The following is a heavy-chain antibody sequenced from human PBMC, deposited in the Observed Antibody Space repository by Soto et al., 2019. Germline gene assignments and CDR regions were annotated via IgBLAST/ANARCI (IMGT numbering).Heavy chain of an antibody. CDR3: AKESWKNYFEN. J-gene: IGHJ4*02. V-gene: IGHV3-23*01. D-gene: IGHD1-1*01. CDR1: GFIFSSYP. CDR2: ISGSGDRA. Sequence: GGALRLSCAASGFIFSSYPMSWVRHAPGRGLQWLSTISGSGDRAFYADSVRGRFTISRDSSKNTLYLQMNSLGAEDTAIYYCAKESWKNYFENWGQGTLVTVSS.